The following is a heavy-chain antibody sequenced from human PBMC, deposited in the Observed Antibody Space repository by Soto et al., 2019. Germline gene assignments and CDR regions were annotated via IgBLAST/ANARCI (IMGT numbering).Heavy chain of an antibody. CDR1: GFTFSSYS. CDR2: FRTGGDDGTT. Sequence: ETLRLCCAASGFTFSSYSMIWVRQAPGKGLEWVSGFRTGGDDGTTYYADSVKGRFTISRDNSKNTLFLQMNSLRAEDTAIYYCAKKVNSGPGSQYFDYWGQGTLVTVSS. CDR3: AKKVNSGPGSQYFDY. V-gene: IGHV3-23*01. D-gene: IGHD3-10*01. J-gene: IGHJ4*02.